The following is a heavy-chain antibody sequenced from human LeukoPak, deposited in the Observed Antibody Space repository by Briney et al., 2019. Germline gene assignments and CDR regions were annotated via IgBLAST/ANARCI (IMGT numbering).Heavy chain of an antibody. V-gene: IGHV3-21*01. D-gene: IGHD6-19*01. CDR1: GFTFSSYS. CDR3: ASELLAGTEAFDY. Sequence: GGSLRLSCAASGFTFSSYSMNWVRQAPGKGLEWVSSISSSSSYIYYADSVKGGFTISRDNAKNSLYLQMNSLRAEDTAVYYCASELLAGTEAFDYWGQGTLVTVSS. J-gene: IGHJ4*02. CDR2: ISSSSSYI.